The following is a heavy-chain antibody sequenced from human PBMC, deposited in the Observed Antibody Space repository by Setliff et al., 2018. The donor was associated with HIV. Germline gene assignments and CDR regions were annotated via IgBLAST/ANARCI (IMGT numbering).Heavy chain of an antibody. D-gene: IGHD3-16*01. CDR2: IYTSGST. CDR3: ARGGELGFFDPMSGSGYYYYYMDL. J-gene: IGHJ6*03. V-gene: IGHV4-61*09. CDR1: GDSISSGSYY. Sequence: SETLSLTCTVSGDSISSGSYYWSWIRQPAGKGLEWIGHIYTSGSTNYNPSLKSRVTISLDTSKNQFSLKLSSVTAADTAFYYCARGGELGFFDPMSGSGYYYYYMDLWGKGTMVTVSS.